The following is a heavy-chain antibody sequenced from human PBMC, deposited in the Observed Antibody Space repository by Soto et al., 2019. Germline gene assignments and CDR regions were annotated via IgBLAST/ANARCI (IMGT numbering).Heavy chain of an antibody. D-gene: IGHD3-16*01. V-gene: IGHV4-39*07. Sequence: SETLSLTCTVSGDSITSNSYFWAWIRQPPGKGLEWIGSIYYSGTTYYNPSLKRRVTISVDRSKNQFSLKLSSVTAADTAVYYCARRYGGNFDYWGQGTLVTVSS. CDR3: ARRYGGNFDY. CDR1: GDSITSNSYF. CDR2: IYYSGTT. J-gene: IGHJ4*02.